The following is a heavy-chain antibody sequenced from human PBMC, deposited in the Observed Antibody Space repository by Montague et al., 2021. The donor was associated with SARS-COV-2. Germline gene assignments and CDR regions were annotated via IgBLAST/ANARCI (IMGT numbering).Heavy chain of an antibody. CDR2: ISGSGGTI. CDR3: ARGPPDYSDNGMDV. D-gene: IGHD4-17*01. J-gene: IGHJ6*02. CDR1: GFIPSYYE. V-gene: IGHV3-48*03. Sequence: SLRLSCAASGFIPSYYEMNWVRQAPGKGLEWISYISGSGGTIYYADSVKGRFTFSRDNAKNSLYLQMNSLRAEDTALYYCARGPPDYSDNGMDVWGQGTTVTVS.